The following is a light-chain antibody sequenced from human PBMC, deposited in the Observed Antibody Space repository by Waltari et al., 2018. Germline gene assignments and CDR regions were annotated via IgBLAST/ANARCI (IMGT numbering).Light chain of an antibody. J-gene: IGKJ4*01. CDR2: WAS. CDR3: QQYYSTPVLT. Sequence: DIVMTQSPDSLAVSLGERATINCKSRQSVLYSSNNKNYLAWYQQKPGQPPKLLIYWASTRESGVPDRFSGSGSGTDFTLTISSLQAEDVAVYYCQQYYSTPVLTFGGGTKVEIK. V-gene: IGKV4-1*01. CDR1: QSVLYSSNNKNY.